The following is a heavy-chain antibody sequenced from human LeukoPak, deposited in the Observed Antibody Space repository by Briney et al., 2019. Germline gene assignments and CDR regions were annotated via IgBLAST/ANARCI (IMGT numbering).Heavy chain of an antibody. CDR1: GGSFSGYY. V-gene: IGHV4-34*01. D-gene: IGHD3-10*01. Sequence: PSETLSLTCAVYGGSFSGYYWSWIRQPPGKGLEWIGEINHSGSTNYNPSLKSRVTISVDTSKNQFSLKLSSVTAADTAVYYCARGLDTGSGSYSYWGQGTLVTVSS. J-gene: IGHJ4*02. CDR2: INHSGST. CDR3: ARGLDTGSGSYSY.